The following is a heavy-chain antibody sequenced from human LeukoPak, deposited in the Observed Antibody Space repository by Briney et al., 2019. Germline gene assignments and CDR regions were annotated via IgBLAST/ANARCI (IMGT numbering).Heavy chain of an antibody. CDR3: AKDGHYYDSSGYSAEFGY. V-gene: IGHV3-30*18. CDR2: ISYDGSNK. D-gene: IGHD3-22*01. CDR1: GFTFSSYG. J-gene: IGHJ4*02. Sequence: PVRSLRLSCAASGFTFSSYGMHWGRQAPGKGLEGGAVISYDGSNKYYADSVKGRFTISRDNSKNTLYLQMNSLRAEDTAVYYCAKDGHYYDSSGYSAEFGYWGQGTLVTVSS.